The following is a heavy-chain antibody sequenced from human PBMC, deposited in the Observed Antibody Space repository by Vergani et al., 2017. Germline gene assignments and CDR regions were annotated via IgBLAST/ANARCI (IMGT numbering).Heavy chain of an antibody. D-gene: IGHD2-15*01. CDR1: GFTFSDYY. V-gene: IGHV3-11*01. CDR2: ISSSGSTI. Sequence: QVQLVESGGGLVKPGGSLRLSCAASGFTFSDYYMSWIRQAPGKGLEWVSYISSSGSTIYYADSVKGRFTISRDNAKNSLYLQMNSLRAEDTAVYYCARGPPRYCSGGSCYHHYYYYYMDVWGQGTTVTVSS. J-gene: IGHJ6*03. CDR3: ARGPPRYCSGGSCYHHYYYYYMDV.